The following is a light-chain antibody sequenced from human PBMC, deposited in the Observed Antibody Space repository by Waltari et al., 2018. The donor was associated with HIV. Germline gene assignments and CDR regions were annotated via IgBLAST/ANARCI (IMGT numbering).Light chain of an antibody. V-gene: IGLV1-44*01. CDR2: SNN. CDR3: AAWDDSLNALL. CDR1: SSNIASNT. J-gene: IGLJ2*01. Sequence: QSVLTQPPSTSATPGQGVTISCSGGSSNIASNTVNWYQQLPGTAPKLLIYSNNQRPSGLPGRFSGSKSGTSASLAISGLQSEDEADYYCAAWDDSLNALLFGGGTKLTVL.